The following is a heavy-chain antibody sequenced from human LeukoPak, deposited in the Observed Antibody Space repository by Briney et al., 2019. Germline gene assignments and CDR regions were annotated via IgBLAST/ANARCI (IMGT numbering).Heavy chain of an antibody. CDR3: ARDRADDAFDI. CDR2: IYYSGST. Sequence: PSETLSLTCTVSGGSISNYYWSWIRQPPGKGLEWIGYIYYSGSTNYNPSLKSRVTISVDTSKNQFSLKLSAVTAADTAVYYCARDRADDAFDIWGQGTMVTVSS. CDR1: GGSISNYY. J-gene: IGHJ3*02. V-gene: IGHV4-59*01.